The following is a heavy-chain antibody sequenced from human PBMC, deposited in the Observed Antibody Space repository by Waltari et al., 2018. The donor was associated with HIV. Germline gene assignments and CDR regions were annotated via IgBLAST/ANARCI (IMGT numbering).Heavy chain of an antibody. Sequence: ESGGGRAKPGGTLKLSCPGSGFPFKTYLVVWFRQTPGRGLEWISSISDDSSFIYYADSVKGRFTVSRDNVRNSVFLQINDVRAEDTATYFCGAFLCAEDCRDGFDVWGQGTMVTVS. CDR3: GAFLCAEDCRDGFDV. J-gene: IGHJ3*01. V-gene: IGHV3-21*06. CDR1: GFPFKTYL. CDR2: ISDDSSFI. D-gene: IGHD2-21*02.